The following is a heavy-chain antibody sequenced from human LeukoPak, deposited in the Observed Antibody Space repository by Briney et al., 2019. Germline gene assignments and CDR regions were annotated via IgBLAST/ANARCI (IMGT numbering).Heavy chain of an antibody. V-gene: IGHV3-13*01. CDR1: GFTFSSYD. J-gene: IGHJ6*03. CDR2: IGTAGDT. CDR3: ARGGYDSYYYYMDV. D-gene: IGHD5-12*01. Sequence: PGGSLRLSCAASGFTFSSYDMHWVRQATGKGLEWVSAIGTAGDTYYPGSVKGRFTISRENAKNSLYLQMNSLRAGDTAVYYCARGGYDSYYYYMDVWGKGTTVTVSS.